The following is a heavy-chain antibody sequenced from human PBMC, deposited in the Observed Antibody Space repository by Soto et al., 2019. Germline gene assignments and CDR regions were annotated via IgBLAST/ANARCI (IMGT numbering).Heavy chain of an antibody. CDR1: GASISSYY. CDR2: MDYSGT. J-gene: IGHJ3*02. V-gene: IGHV4-59*01. CDR3: ARDQPGSPVFDRAFDI. D-gene: IGHD1-26*01. Sequence: QVHLQESGPGLVKPSETLSLTCTISGASISSYYWSWIRQPPGKGLEWIGYMDYSGTKNNPSLKSRFTISIDTSKNQFSLKLSSVTAADTAVYYCARDQPGSPVFDRAFDIWGQGTMVTVSS.